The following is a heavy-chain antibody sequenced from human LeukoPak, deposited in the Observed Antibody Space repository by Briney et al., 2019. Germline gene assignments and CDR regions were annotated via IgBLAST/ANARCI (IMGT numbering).Heavy chain of an antibody. CDR1: GGSVSSYY. CDR2: IYTSGST. V-gene: IGHV4-4*07. CDR3: ARGGRWLQSEYRFDP. Sequence: SETLSLTCTVSGGSVSSYYWSWIRQSAGKGLEWIGRIYTSGSTNYNPSLKSRVTMSVDTSKNQFSLKLSSVTAADTAVYYCARGGRWLQSEYRFDPWGQGTLVTVSS. D-gene: IGHD5-24*01. J-gene: IGHJ5*02.